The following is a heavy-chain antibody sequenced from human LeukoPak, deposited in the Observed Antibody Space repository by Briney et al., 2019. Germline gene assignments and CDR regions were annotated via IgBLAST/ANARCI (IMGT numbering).Heavy chain of an antibody. D-gene: IGHD1-26*01. Sequence: GGSLRLSCAASGFSFSSSWMHWVRQVPGKGLEWVSRINDDETSTTYAESVKGRFTISRDNAKNALFLQMNSLRAEDTAVYYCATTGSGSYYDYWGQGTLVTVSS. V-gene: IGHV3-74*01. CDR3: ATTGSGSYYDY. CDR1: GFSFSSSW. CDR2: INDDETST. J-gene: IGHJ4*02.